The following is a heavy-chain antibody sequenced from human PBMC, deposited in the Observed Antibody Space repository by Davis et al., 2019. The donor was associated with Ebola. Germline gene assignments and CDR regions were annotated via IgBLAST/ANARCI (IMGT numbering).Heavy chain of an antibody. CDR3: AKMEWLVFYFDY. Sequence: GESLKISCAASGFTFSSYWMSWVRQAPGKGLEWVSAISGSGGSTYYADSVKGRFTISRDNSKNTLYLQMNSLRAEDTAVYYCAKMEWLVFYFDYWGQGTLVTVSS. D-gene: IGHD6-19*01. V-gene: IGHV3-23*01. J-gene: IGHJ4*02. CDR2: ISGSGGST. CDR1: GFTFSSYW.